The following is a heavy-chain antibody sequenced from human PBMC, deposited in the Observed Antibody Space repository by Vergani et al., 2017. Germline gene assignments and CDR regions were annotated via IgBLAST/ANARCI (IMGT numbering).Heavy chain of an antibody. CDR2: IYYSGST. J-gene: IGHJ4*02. V-gene: IGHV4-39*01. CDR3: ATLVDCSGGSCLGRYYFDY. D-gene: IGHD2-15*01. Sequence: QLQLQESGPGLVKPSETLSLTCTVSGGSISSSSYYWGWLRQPPGKGLEWIGSIYYSGSTYYTPSLKSRVTISVDTSKNQFSLKLSSVTAADTAVYYCATLVDCSGGSCLGRYYFDYWGQGTLVTVSS. CDR1: GGSISSSSYY.